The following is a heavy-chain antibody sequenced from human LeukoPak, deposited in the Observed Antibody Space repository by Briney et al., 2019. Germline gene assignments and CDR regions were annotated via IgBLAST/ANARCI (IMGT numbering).Heavy chain of an antibody. CDR1: GGSISSGGYY. CDR2: ISYSGST. V-gene: IGHV4-31*03. J-gene: IGHJ4*02. CDR3: ARAGPSVITGTLDY. Sequence: PSETLSLTCTVSGGSISSGGYYWSWIRQHPGKGLEWIGYISYSGSTRYNPSLKSRVTISVDTSKNQFSLKLSSVTAADTAVYYCARAGPSVITGTLDYWGQGTLVTVSS. D-gene: IGHD1-20*01.